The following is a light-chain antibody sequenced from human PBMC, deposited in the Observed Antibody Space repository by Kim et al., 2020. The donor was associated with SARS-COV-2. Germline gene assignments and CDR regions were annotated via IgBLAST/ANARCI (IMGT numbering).Light chain of an antibody. V-gene: IGLV6-57*01. CDR2: EDD. CDR3: QSYDSVNQV. Sequence: GKTATLSCTRSSGSLARNHVQWFQQRPGTPPTTVIYEDDQRPSGVPDRFSGSIDSSSNSAALTISVLKTEDEAVYYCQSYDSVNQVFGGGTQLTVL. CDR1: SGSLARNH. J-gene: IGLJ3*02.